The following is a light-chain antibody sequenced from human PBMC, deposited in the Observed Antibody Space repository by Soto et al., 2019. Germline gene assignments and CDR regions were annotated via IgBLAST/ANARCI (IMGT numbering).Light chain of an antibody. CDR1: QSISNW. Sequence: IQVNMSAAALPASDGDRVTITCRASQSISNWLAWYQQKPGTAPKVLIYHASNLQSGVPSRFSGSGSGTEFTLTISSLQPDDFATYYCQQYNSYSFGQGTKVDIK. CDR3: QQYNSYS. CDR2: HAS. J-gene: IGKJ1*01. V-gene: IGKV1-5*01.